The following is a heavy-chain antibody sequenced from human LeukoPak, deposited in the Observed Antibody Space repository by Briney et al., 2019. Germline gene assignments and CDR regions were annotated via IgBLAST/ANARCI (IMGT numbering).Heavy chain of an antibody. Sequence: GGSLRLSCVASGFPFSSYWMTWVRQAPGKGLVWVSRINSDGSSTSYADSVKGRFTISRDNAKNTLYLQMNSLRAEDTAVYYCARDLADYGGNSMELDYWGQGTLVTVSS. CDR2: INSDGSST. CDR1: GFPFSSYW. CDR3: ARDLADYGGNSMELDY. V-gene: IGHV3-74*01. D-gene: IGHD4-23*01. J-gene: IGHJ4*02.